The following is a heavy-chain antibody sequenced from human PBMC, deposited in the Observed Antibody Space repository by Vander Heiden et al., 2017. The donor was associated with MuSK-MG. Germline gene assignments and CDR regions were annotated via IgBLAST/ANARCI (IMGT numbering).Heavy chain of an antibody. CDR2: ISAHSGNT. V-gene: IGHV1-18*01. D-gene: IGHD6-19*01. J-gene: IGHJ4*01. Sequence: QVQLVQSGAEVKKHGASVKVSCKPSGYSFTAYGIGRVRQAPGQGLEYMAWISAHSGNTNYAQNVQGRVTLTTDTSTGTAYMELMSLRSDDTAVYYCASGRGSCWYYFDFGGHGTLVTVSS. CDR1: GYSFTAYG. CDR3: ASGRGSCWYYFDF.